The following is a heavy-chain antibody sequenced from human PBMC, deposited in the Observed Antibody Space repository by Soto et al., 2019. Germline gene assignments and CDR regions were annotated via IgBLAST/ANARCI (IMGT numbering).Heavy chain of an antibody. Sequence: QMQLVQSGAEVKKPGSSVKVSCKASGGTLSSFINYPINWVRQAPGQGLEWMGGIVPNVGTVNYAQKFQGRVTITADKSTGTAYMELSSLRSEDTALYYCARRDTSGFLRYFDNWGQGTLVIVSS. D-gene: IGHD3-3*01. CDR1: GGTLSSFINYP. CDR3: ARRDTSGFLRYFDN. J-gene: IGHJ4*02. CDR2: IVPNVGTV. V-gene: IGHV1-69*06.